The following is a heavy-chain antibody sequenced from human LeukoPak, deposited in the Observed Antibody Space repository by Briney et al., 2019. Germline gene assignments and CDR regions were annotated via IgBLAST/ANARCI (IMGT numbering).Heavy chain of an antibody. D-gene: IGHD6-19*01. J-gene: IGHJ5*02. CDR2: SYHSGST. Sequence: SETLSLTCAVSGYSISSGYYWGWIRQPPGKGLEWIVISYHSGSTYYDPSLKSRFTISVDTSKNQFSLKLSCVTAADTAVYYCARVVGGIAVVYNWFDPWGQSTLVTASS. V-gene: IGHV4-38-2*01. CDR1: GYSISSGYY. CDR3: ARVVGGIAVVYNWFDP.